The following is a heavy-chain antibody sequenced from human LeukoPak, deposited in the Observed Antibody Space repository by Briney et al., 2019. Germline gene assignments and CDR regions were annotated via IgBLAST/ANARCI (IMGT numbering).Heavy chain of an antibody. CDR3: ARMGYSSSWPHFDY. D-gene: IGHD6-13*01. CDR1: GGSFSGYY. CDR2: INHSGST. J-gene: IGHJ4*02. Sequence: SETLSLTCAVYGGSFSGYYWSWLRQPPGKGLEWIGEINHSGSTNYNPSLKSRVTISVDTSKNQFSLKLSSVTAAETAVYYCARMGYSSSWPHFDYWGQGTLVTVSS. V-gene: IGHV4-34*01.